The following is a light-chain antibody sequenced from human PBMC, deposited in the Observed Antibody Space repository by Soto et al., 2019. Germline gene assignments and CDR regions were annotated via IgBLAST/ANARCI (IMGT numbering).Light chain of an antibody. CDR3: QQYNSYSPAWT. V-gene: IGKV1-5*01. CDR2: DAS. J-gene: IGKJ1*01. CDR1: QSISNL. Sequence: DIQMTQSPSTLSAFVGDTVTITCRASQSISNLLAWYQQKPGKAPKLLIYDASSLAGGVPSRFSGSGSGSEFTLTINSLQPDDFATYYCQQYNSYSPAWTFGQGTKVDI.